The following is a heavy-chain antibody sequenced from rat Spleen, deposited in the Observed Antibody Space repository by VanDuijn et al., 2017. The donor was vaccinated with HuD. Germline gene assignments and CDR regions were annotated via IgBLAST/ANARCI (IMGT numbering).Heavy chain of an antibody. J-gene: IGHJ2*01. CDR3: ARGGFFRF. V-gene: IGHV5-29*01. Sequence: EVQLVQSGGGLVQPGKSLKLSCAALGFTFSDYGMAWVRQAPTKGLEWVATISSDGSTPYYRDSVKGRFTVSRDNAKSTLYLQMDSLRSEDTATYYCARGGFFRFWGQGVMVTVSS. CDR2: ISSDGSTP. CDR1: GFTFSDYG. D-gene: IGHD1-6*01.